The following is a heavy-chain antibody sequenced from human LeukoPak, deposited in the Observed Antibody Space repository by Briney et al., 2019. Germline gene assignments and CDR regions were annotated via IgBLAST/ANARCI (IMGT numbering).Heavy chain of an antibody. Sequence: PSETLSHTCTVSGGAISSYYWSWIRQPAGKGLQWIGRIYTSGSTIYNPSLKSRVTMSVDTSKNQFSLKLSTVTAAATGVYYWARDPPRPRNYYGSGSSFDYWGQGTLVTVSS. V-gene: IGHV4-4*07. D-gene: IGHD3-10*01. CDR3: ARDPPRPRNYYGSGSSFDY. CDR1: GGAISSYY. J-gene: IGHJ4*02. CDR2: IYTSGST.